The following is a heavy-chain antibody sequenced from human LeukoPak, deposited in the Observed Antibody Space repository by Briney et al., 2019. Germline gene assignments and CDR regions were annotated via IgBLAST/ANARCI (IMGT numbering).Heavy chain of an antibody. CDR1: GYTFTSYA. D-gene: IGHD3-22*01. J-gene: IGHJ4*02. V-gene: IGHV1-3*01. CDR2: INAGNGNT. Sequence: ASVKVSCKASGYTFTSYAMHWVRQAPGQRLEWMGWINAGNGNTKYSQKFQGRVTITRDTSASTAYMELSRLRSDDTAVYYCARGWSSGYYYVGYWGQGTLVTVSS. CDR3: ARGWSSGYYYVGY.